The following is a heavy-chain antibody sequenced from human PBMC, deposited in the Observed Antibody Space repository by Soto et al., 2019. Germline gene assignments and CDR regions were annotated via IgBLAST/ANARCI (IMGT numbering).Heavy chain of an antibody. V-gene: IGHV4-4*07. J-gene: IGHJ3*02. CDR3: ARDSYGPLAIDAFDI. D-gene: IGHD4-17*01. Sequence: SETLSLTCTVSGGSISSYYWSWIRQPAGKGLEWIGRIYTSGSTNYNPSLKSRVTMSLDTSKNQFSLKLSSVTAADTAVYYCARDSYGPLAIDAFDIWGQGTKVTVSS. CDR1: GGSISSYY. CDR2: IYTSGST.